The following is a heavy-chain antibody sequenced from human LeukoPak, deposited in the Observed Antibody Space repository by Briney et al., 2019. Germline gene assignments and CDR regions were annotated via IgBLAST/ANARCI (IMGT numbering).Heavy chain of an antibody. D-gene: IGHD1-26*01. CDR3: ARNGSSPEY. CDR2: IKQDGSEK. Sequence: GGSLRLSCAASGFTFTTYWMSWVRQAPGKGLEWVANIKQDGSEKNYVDSVKGRFTISRDNAKNLLYLQMNSLRAEDTAVYYCARNGSSPEYWGQGTLVTVSS. CDR1: GFTFTTYW. J-gene: IGHJ4*01. V-gene: IGHV3-7*01.